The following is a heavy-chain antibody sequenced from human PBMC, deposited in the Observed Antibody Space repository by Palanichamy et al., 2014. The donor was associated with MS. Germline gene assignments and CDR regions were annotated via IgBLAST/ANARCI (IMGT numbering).Heavy chain of an antibody. V-gene: IGHV3-49*04. CDR1: GFTFGDYA. J-gene: IGHJ6*02. Sequence: EVQLVESGGGLVQPGRSLRLSCTASGFTFGDYAMSWVRQAPGKGLEWVGFIRSKAYGGTTEYAAPVKGRFTISRDDSKSIAYLQMNSLKTEDTAVYYCTRDEYQLLYLQVYYYYGMDVWGQGTTVTVSS. D-gene: IGHD2-2*02. CDR2: IRSKAYGGTT. CDR3: TRDEYQLLYLQVYYYYGMDV.